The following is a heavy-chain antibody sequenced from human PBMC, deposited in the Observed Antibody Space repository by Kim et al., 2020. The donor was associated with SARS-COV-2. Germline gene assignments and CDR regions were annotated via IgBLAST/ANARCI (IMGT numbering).Heavy chain of an antibody. CDR3: ARDTEWDSGGSCPAFDT. J-gene: IGHJ3*02. D-gene: IGHD2-15*01. Sequence: VKGRVSIARDESKNELYLQMNSLKTEDTAVYYCARDTEWDSGGSCPAFDTWGQGTRVTVSS. V-gene: IGHV3-72*01.